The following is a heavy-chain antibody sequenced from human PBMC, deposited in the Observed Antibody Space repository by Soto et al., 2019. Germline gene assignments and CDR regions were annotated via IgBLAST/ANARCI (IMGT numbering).Heavy chain of an antibody. D-gene: IGHD3-3*01. Sequence: LETLSLTCTVSGGSISSSSYYWGWIRQPPGKGLEWIGSIYYSGSTYYNPSLKSRVTISVDTSKNQFSLKLSSVTAADTAVYYCARQFSYYDFWSGYPQNNWFDPWGQGTLVTVSS. CDR2: IYYSGST. CDR1: GGSISSSSYY. J-gene: IGHJ5*02. V-gene: IGHV4-39*01. CDR3: ARQFSYYDFWSGYPQNNWFDP.